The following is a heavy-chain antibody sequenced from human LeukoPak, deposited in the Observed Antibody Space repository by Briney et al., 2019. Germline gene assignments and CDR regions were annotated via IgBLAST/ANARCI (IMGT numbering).Heavy chain of an antibody. J-gene: IGHJ6*02. D-gene: IGHD6-6*01. CDR3: ARAEVEYSSFYYYYYYGMDV. CDR2: ISYDGSNK. V-gene: IGHV3-30-3*01. CDR1: EFTFSSYA. Sequence: GGSLRLSCTASEFTFSSYAMHWVRQAPGKGLEWVAVISYDGSNKYYADSVKGRFTISRDNSKNTLYLQMNSLRAEDTAVYYCARAEVEYSSFYYYYYYGMDVWGQGTTVTVSS.